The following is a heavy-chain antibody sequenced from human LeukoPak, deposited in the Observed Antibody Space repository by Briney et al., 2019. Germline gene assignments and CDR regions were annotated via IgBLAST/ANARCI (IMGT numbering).Heavy chain of an antibody. D-gene: IGHD3-3*01. CDR1: GFTFTTYW. CDR3: ARGGYDFWSGYYGSPGRLWAQKYYFDY. V-gene: IGHV3-11*06. J-gene: IGHJ4*02. Sequence: PGGSLRLSCAASGFTFTTYWMHWMRQTPGKGLEWVSYISSSSSYTNYADSVKGRFTISRDNAKNSLYLQMNSLRAEDTAVYYCARGGYDFWSGYYGSPGRLWAQKYYFDYWGQGTLVTVSS. CDR2: ISSSSSYT.